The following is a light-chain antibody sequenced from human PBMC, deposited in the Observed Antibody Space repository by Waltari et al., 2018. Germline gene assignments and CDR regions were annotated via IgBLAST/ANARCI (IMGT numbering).Light chain of an antibody. CDR3: QQRSSWPFMYT. V-gene: IGKV3-11*01. J-gene: IGKJ2*01. CDR2: DAS. CDR1: QSISKY. Sequence: EIVLTQSPATLSLSPGEKATLSCRASQSISKYLAWYQQKPGQAPRLLIYDASNRPTAIPARFRGSGSGTDFTLTISSLEPEDFAVYYCQQRSSWPFMYTFGQGTKLEIK.